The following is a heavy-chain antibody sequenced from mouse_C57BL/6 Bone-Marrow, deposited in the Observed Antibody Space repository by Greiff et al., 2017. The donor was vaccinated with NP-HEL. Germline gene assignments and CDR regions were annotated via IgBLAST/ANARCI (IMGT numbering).Heavy chain of an antibody. CDR1: GYTFTSYG. Sequence: VQLQQSGAELARPGASVKLSCKASGYTFTSYGISWVKQRTGQGLEWIGEIYPRSGNTYYNEKFKGKATLTADKSSSTAYMEIRSLTSEDSAVYFCARVRYYVGGGDYWGQGTTLTVSS. CDR3: ARVRYYVGGGDY. CDR2: IYPRSGNT. J-gene: IGHJ2*01. V-gene: IGHV1-81*01. D-gene: IGHD2-1*01.